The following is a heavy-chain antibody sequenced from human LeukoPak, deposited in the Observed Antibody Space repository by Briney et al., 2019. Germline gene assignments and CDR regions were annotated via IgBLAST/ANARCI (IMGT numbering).Heavy chain of an antibody. Sequence: SETLSLTCTVSGGSISSSSYYWGWIRQPPGKGLEWIGSIYYSGSTYYNPSLKSRVTISVDTSKNQFSLKLSSVTAADTAVYYCARGFRSSGYFPTIYYYYYYYMDVWGKGTTVTISS. CDR2: IYYSGST. CDR3: ARGFRSSGYFPTIYYYYYYYMDV. V-gene: IGHV4-39*07. J-gene: IGHJ6*03. CDR1: GGSISSSSYY. D-gene: IGHD3-22*01.